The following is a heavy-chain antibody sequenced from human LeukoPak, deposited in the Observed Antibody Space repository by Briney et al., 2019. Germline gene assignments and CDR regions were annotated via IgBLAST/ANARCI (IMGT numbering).Heavy chain of an antibody. Sequence: SETLSLTCTVSGYSISSGYYWGWIRQPPGKWLEWIGSIYHSGSTYYNPSLKSRVTISVDTSKNQFSLKLSSVTAADTAVYYCARVVGATIPKYYYYYYYMDVWGKGTTVTVSS. D-gene: IGHD1-26*01. CDR2: IYHSGST. CDR1: GYSISSGYY. J-gene: IGHJ6*03. CDR3: ARVVGATIPKYYYYYYYMDV. V-gene: IGHV4-38-2*02.